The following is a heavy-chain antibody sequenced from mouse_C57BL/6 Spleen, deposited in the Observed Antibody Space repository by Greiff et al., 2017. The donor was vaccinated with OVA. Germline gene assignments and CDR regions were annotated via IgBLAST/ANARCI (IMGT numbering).Heavy chain of an antibody. CDR2: ISYSGST. CDR3: ARDLTTVTHWYFDV. J-gene: IGHJ1*03. V-gene: IGHV3-1*01. D-gene: IGHD1-1*01. Sequence: EVMLVESGPGMVKPSQSLSLTCTVTGYSITSGYDWHWIRHFPGNKLEWMGYISYSGSTNYNPSLKSRISITHDTSKNHFFLKLNSVTTEDTATYYCARDLTTVTHWYFDVWGTGTTVTVSS. CDR1: GYSITSGYD.